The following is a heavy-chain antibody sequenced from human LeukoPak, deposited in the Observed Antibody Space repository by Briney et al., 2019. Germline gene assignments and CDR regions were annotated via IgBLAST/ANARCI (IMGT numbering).Heavy chain of an antibody. CDR1: GFTVSTDY. J-gene: IGHJ4*02. V-gene: IGHV3-66*01. CDR3: ASILRSSSGYYFDY. D-gene: IGHD3-10*01. Sequence: GGSLRLSCAASGFTVSTDYMSWVRQAPGKGLEWVSVIYSGDTTFYADSVRGKFTIPRDNSKNKLYLQMNSLRAEDTAVYYCASILRSSSGYYFDYWGQGTLVTVSS. CDR2: IYSGDTT.